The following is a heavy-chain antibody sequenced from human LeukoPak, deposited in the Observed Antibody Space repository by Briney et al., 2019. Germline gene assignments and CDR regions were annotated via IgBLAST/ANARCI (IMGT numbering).Heavy chain of an antibody. CDR2: MNPNSGNT. CDR3: ARNPTRDYFDY. J-gene: IGHJ4*02. V-gene: IGHV1-8*01. Sequence: ASVTDSSMGSGYTFTKYDSNGVRQARGKELEWMGWMNPNSGNTGYAQKFQGRVTMTRNTSISTAYMELSSLRSEDTAVYYCARNPTRDYFDYGGQGTLVTVS. CDR1: GYTFTKYD.